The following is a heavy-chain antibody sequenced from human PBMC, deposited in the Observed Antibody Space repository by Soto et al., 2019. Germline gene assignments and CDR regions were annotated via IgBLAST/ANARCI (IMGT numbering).Heavy chain of an antibody. V-gene: IGHV1-3*05. D-gene: IGHD1-26*01. CDR3: ASSATTADYYSGMDV. CDR1: GYTFTNYA. J-gene: IGHJ6*02. Sequence: QVQLVQSGAEEKKPGASVKVSCKASGYTFTNYAMHWVRQAPGQRPEWMGWINAGNGNTKYSQKFQGRVTITRDTSASTAYMELSSLTSEDTAVYHCASSATTADYYSGMDVWGQGTTVTVSS. CDR2: INAGNGNT.